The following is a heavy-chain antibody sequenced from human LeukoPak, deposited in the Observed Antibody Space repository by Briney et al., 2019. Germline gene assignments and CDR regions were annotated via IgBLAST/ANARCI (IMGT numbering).Heavy chain of an antibody. J-gene: IGHJ3*02. CDR2: IYYSGST. Sequence: SETLSLTCTVSGGSISSYYWSWIRQPPGKGLEWIGYIYYSGSTNYNPSLKSRVTISVDTSKNQFSLKLSSVTAADTAVYYCARDLSRGYYDSSGYYYGDAFDIWGQGTMVTVSS. CDR3: ARDLSRGYYDSSGYYYGDAFDI. CDR1: GGSISSYY. D-gene: IGHD3-22*01. V-gene: IGHV4-59*12.